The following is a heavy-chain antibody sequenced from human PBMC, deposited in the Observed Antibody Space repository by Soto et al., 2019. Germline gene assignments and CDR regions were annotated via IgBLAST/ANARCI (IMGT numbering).Heavy chain of an antibody. CDR1: GFTFSSYG. CDR3: ARVCGGDCYFNAFDI. D-gene: IGHD2-21*02. CDR2: IWYDGSNK. V-gene: IGHV3-33*01. Sequence: QVQLVESGGGVVQPGRSLRLSCAASGFTFSSYGMHWVRQAPGKGLEWVAVIWYDGSNKYYVDSVKGRFTISRDNSKNTLYLQMNSLRAEDTAVYYCARVCGGDCYFNAFDIWGQGTMVTVSS. J-gene: IGHJ3*02.